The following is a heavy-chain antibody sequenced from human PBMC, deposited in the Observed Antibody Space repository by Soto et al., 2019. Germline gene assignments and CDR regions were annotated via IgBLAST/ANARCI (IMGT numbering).Heavy chain of an antibody. CDR1: GFTFSSYT. D-gene: IGHD3-22*01. CDR2: IKSKTDGGTT. Sequence: GGSLRLSCAASGFTFSSYTMHWVRQAPGKGLEWVGRIKSKTDGGTTDYAAPVKGRFTISRDNSKNTLYLQMSSLRAEDTAVYYCVKSYYYDSSGYSRDLDYWGQGTLVT. CDR3: VKSYYYDSSGYSRDLDY. J-gene: IGHJ4*02. V-gene: IGHV3-15*05.